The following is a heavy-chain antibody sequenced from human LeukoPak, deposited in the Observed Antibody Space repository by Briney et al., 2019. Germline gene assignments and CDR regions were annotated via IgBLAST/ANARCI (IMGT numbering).Heavy chain of an antibody. CDR1: GFTFSSYA. Sequence: GGSLRLSCAASGFTFSSYAMSWVRQAPGKGLEWVSAISGSGGSTYYADSVKGRFTISRDNSKNILYLQMNSLRAEDTAVYYCAKSSGNFPYYFDYWGQGTLVAVSS. D-gene: IGHD1-26*01. CDR2: ISGSGGST. J-gene: IGHJ4*02. CDR3: AKSSGNFPYYFDY. V-gene: IGHV3-23*01.